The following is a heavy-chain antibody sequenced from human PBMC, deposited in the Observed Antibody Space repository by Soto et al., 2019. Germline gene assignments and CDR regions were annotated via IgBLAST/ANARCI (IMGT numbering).Heavy chain of an antibody. J-gene: IGHJ4*02. Sequence: QVQLVESGGGAVQPGRSLRLSCAASGFTFSSYGMHWVRQAPGKGLEGVAIISYDESNKYYADSVKGRFTISRENSKNTLYLQMNSLRAEDMVVYYCAKDGDLYYNFWSDYSPFDYWGQGTLVTVSS. CDR3: AKDGDLYYNFWSDYSPFDY. D-gene: IGHD3-3*01. CDR1: GFTFSSYG. CDR2: ISYDESNK. V-gene: IGHV3-30*18.